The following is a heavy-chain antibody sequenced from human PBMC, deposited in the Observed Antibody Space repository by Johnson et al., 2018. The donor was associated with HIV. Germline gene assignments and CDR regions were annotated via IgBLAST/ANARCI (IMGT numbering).Heavy chain of an antibody. CDR3: ARDLTEGGYSSGYYAFDI. V-gene: IGHV3-66*02. J-gene: IGHJ3*02. CDR2: IYSGGSA. D-gene: IGHD5-18*01. CDR1: GFIVSSNY. Sequence: VQLVESGGGLVQPGGSLRLSCAASGFIVSSNYMSWVRQAPGKGLEWVSVIYSGGSANYTDSVKGRFTISRDTSKNTLYLQMNSLRPEDTAVYYCARDLTEGGYSSGYYAFDIWGQGTMVTVSS.